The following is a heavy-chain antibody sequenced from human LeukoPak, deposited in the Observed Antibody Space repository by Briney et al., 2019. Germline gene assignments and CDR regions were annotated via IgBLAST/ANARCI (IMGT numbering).Heavy chain of an antibody. Sequence: PGGSLRLSCAASGFTFSSYEMNWVRQAPGKGLEWVSYISSSGSTIYYADSVKGRFTISRDNAKNMLYLQMNSLRAEDTAVYYCARGRGLGELAVASFDSWGQGILVTVSS. CDR1: GFTFSSYE. V-gene: IGHV3-48*03. J-gene: IGHJ4*02. CDR2: ISSSGSTI. CDR3: ARGRGLGELAVASFDS. D-gene: IGHD6-19*01.